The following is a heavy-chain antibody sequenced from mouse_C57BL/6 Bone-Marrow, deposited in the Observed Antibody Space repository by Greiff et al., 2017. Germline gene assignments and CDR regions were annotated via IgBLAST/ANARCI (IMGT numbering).Heavy chain of an antibody. CDR2: ISNCGGST. CDR3: AREEFAY. CDR1: GFTFSDYY. V-gene: IGHV5-12*01. Sequence: EVQLVESGGGLVQPGGSLKLSCAASGFTFSDYYMYWVRQTPAQRLEWVAYISNCGGSTYYPDTVKGRFTISIDNAKNPLCLQMSRLKSEDTAMYYCAREEFAYWGQGTLVTVSA. J-gene: IGHJ3*01.